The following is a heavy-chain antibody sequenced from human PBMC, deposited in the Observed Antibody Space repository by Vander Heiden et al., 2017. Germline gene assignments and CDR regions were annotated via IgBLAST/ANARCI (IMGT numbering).Heavy chain of an antibody. J-gene: IGHJ4*02. CDR1: GGSINIYY. CDR3: ARTVTVAGPLDY. Sequence: QVQLQESGPGLVKPSETLSLTCTVSGGSINIYYLNWLRQPAGTGLEWVGRIYTSGSTNYNASLKSRVTMSVDTSKNQFSLKLNSVTAADTAVYYCARTVTVAGPLDYWGQGTLVTVSS. V-gene: IGHV4-4*07. D-gene: IGHD6-19*01. CDR2: IYTSGST.